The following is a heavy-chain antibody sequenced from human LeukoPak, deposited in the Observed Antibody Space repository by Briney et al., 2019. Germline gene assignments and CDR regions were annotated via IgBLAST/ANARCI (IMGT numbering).Heavy chain of an antibody. CDR1: GGSISSGSYY. D-gene: IGHD5-12*01. CDR3: ARAPTIAYYYYYMDV. V-gene: IGHV4-61*02. J-gene: IGHJ6*03. CDR2: FYTSRST. Sequence: PSQTLSLTCTVSGGSISSGSYYWSWIRQPAGKGLEWIGRFYTSRSTNYNPSLKSRVTISVDTSKNQFSLKLSSVTAADTAVYYCARAPTIAYYYYYMDVWGKGTTVTVSS.